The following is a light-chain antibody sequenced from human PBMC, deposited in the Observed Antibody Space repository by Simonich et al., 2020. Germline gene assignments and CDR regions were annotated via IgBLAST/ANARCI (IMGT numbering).Light chain of an antibody. CDR2: LNSDGSH. CDR1: SGHSSYA. J-gene: IGLJ2*01. CDR3: QTWGTGIVV. V-gene: IGLV4-69*01. Sequence: QLVLTQSPSASASLGASVQLTCTLSSGHSSYAIAWHQQQPEKGPRYLMKLNSDGSHSKGDVIPGRVSGSSSGAERYLTISSLQSEDEADYYCQTWGTGIVVFGGGTKLTVL.